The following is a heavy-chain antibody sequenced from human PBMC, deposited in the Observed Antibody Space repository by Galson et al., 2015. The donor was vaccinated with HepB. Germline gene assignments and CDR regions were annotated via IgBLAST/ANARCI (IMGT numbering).Heavy chain of an antibody. D-gene: IGHD2-2*02. CDR3: ATFNGPTSCYNGCWFDP. CDR1: GFTFSSYS. CDR2: ISSSSSYI. Sequence: SLRLSCAASGFTFSSYSMNWVRQAPGKGLEWVSSISSSSSYIYYADSVKGRFTISRDNAKNSLYLQMNSLRAEDTAVYYCATFNGPTSCYNGCWFDPWGQGTLVTVSS. J-gene: IGHJ5*02. V-gene: IGHV3-21*01.